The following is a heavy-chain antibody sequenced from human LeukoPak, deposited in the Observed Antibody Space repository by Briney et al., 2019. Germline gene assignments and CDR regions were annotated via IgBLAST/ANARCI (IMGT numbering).Heavy chain of an antibody. D-gene: IGHD2-2*01. CDR2: ISSSSSYI. CDR3: AKGPRYCSSTSCYPDY. CDR1: GFTFSSYS. J-gene: IGHJ4*02. Sequence: GGSLRLSCAASGFTFSSYSMNWVRQAPGKGLEWVSSISSSSSYIYYADSVKGRFTISRDNSKNTLYLQMNSLRAEDTAVYYCAKGPRYCSSTSCYPDYWGQGTLVTVSS. V-gene: IGHV3-21*04.